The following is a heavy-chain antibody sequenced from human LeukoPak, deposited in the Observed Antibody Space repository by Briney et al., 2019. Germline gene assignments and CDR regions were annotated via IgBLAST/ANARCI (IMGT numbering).Heavy chain of an antibody. Sequence: GESLKISFQGSGYSFTTYWIGWVRQMPGKSLEWLGIIYPGDSTTIYSPSFQGQVTISVDKSTTTAYLQWSSLMASDTAMYYCARHTPGVLDHWGQETQVIVSS. J-gene: IGHJ4*02. D-gene: IGHD2-15*01. CDR2: IYPGDSTT. CDR1: GYSFTTYW. V-gene: IGHV5-51*01. CDR3: ARHTPGVLDH.